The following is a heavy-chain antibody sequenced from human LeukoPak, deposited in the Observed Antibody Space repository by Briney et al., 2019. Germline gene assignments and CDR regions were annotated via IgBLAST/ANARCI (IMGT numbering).Heavy chain of an antibody. J-gene: IGHJ2*01. CDR2: INWNGGST. CDR1: GFTFDGYG. V-gene: IGHV3-20*04. D-gene: IGHD4-17*01. Sequence: PGGSLRLSCAASGFTFDGYGMSWVRHAPGKGLEWVSGINWNGGSTGYADSVKGRFTISRDNAKKSLYLQMNSLRVEDTALYYCARARGDYAAGYSYFDLWGRGTLVTVSS. CDR3: ARARGDYAAGYSYFDL.